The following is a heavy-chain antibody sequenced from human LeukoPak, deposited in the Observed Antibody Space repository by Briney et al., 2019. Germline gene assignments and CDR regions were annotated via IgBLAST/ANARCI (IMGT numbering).Heavy chain of an antibody. CDR2: IYYSGST. CDR3: ARGTTGIVGAIYYFDY. J-gene: IGHJ4*02. CDR1: GGSISSSNYY. D-gene: IGHD1-26*01. V-gene: IGHV4-61*05. Sequence: SETLSLTCTVSGGSISSSNYYWAWIRQPPGKGLEWIGYIYYSGSTNYNPSLKSRDTISVDTSKNQFSLKLSSVTVADTAVYYCARGTTGIVGAIYYFDYWGQGTLVAVSS.